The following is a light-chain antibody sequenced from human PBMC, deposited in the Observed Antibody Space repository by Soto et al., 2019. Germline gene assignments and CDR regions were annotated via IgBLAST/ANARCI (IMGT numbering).Light chain of an antibody. V-gene: IGLV2-23*02. Sequence: QSALTQPASVSGSPGQSITISCTGTRSDVGTYNVVSWYQQHPGKAPKLMIYEVTKRPSGVSNRFSGSKSGNTASLTISGLQAEDEADYFCSSYAGGSAYVVFGGGTKVTVL. CDR1: RSDVGTYNV. J-gene: IGLJ2*01. CDR3: SSYAGGSAYVV. CDR2: EVT.